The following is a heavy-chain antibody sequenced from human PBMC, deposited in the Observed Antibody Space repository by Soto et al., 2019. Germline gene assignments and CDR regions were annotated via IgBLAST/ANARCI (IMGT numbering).Heavy chain of an antibody. CDR3: ARDHPSHTCIGCGMDV. J-gene: IGHJ6*02. CDR2: IWYDGSNK. Sequence: QVQLVESGGGVVQPGRSLRLSCAASGFTFSSYGMHWVRQAPGKGLEWVAVIWYDGSNKYYADSVKGRFTISRDNSKNTLYLQMNSLRAEDTAVYYCARDHPSHTCIGCGMDVWGQGTTVTVSS. D-gene: IGHD2-21*01. CDR1: GFTFSSYG. V-gene: IGHV3-33*01.